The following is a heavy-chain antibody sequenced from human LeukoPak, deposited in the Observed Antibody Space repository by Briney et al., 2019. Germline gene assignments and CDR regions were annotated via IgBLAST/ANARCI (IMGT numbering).Heavy chain of an antibody. V-gene: IGHV4-34*01. CDR3: TASLLGYGMDV. D-gene: IGHD3-16*01. CDR1: GGSFSGYY. J-gene: IGHJ6*02. CDR2: INHSGST. Sequence: PSETLSLTCAVYGGSFSGYYWSWIRQPPGKGLEWIGEINHSGSTNYNPSLKSRVTISVDTSKNQFSLKLSSVTAADTAVYYCTASLLGYGMDVWGQGTTVTVSS.